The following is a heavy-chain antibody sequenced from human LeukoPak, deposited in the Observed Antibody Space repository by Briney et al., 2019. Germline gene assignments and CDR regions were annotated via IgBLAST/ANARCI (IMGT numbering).Heavy chain of an antibody. J-gene: IGHJ4*02. V-gene: IGHV3-23*01. D-gene: IGHD6-19*01. CDR1: GFTFSSYW. CDR3: AKDHGTAVAGFYY. CDR2: ITGTGGST. Sequence: PGGSLRLSCAASGFTFSSYWMSWVRQPPGKGLEWVSGITGTGGSTYYADSVKGRFTVSRDTSKNTLYLQMNSLRAEDTAIYYCAKDHGTAVAGFYYWGQETLVTVSS.